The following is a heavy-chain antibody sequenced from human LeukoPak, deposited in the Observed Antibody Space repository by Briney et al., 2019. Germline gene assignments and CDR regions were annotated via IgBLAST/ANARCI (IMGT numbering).Heavy chain of an antibody. CDR2: XSAYNGNT. D-gene: IGHD3-22*01. CDR3: ARDVYYYDSSAYYYFDY. J-gene: IGHJ4*02. V-gene: IGHV1-18*01. Sequence: LEWMGXXSAYNGNTNYAQKFQGRVTMTTDTSTSTAYMELRSLRSDDTAVYYCARDVYYYDSSAYYYFDYWGQGTLVAVSS.